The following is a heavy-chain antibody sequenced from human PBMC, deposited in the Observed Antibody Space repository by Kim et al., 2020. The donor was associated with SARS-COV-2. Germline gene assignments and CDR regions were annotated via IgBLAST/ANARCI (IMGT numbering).Heavy chain of an antibody. CDR1: GGSVSSGSYF. CDR2: IYYSGNT. D-gene: IGHD3-3*01. CDR3: GRAPNDFWSGYPYYFDY. Sequence: SETLSLTCTVSGGSVSSGSYFWSWIRQPPGKGLEGIGYIYYSGNTNYNPSLKSRVTMSVDTSKNQFSLKLRSVTAADTAVYYCGRAPNDFWSGYPYYFDYWGQGTLVTVSS. V-gene: IGHV4-61*01. J-gene: IGHJ4*02.